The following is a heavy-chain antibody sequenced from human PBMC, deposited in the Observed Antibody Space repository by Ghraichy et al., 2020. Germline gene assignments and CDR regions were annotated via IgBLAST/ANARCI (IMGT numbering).Heavy chain of an antibody. Sequence: GESLNISCAGSGFTFSNYWMTWVRQAPGKGLEWVANIKQDGSEKYYVDSVKGRFTISRDNAENSLYLQMNSLRAEDTAVYYCARKGPSCSSNSCYGLDYWGQGTLVTVSS. CDR1: GFTFSNYW. V-gene: IGHV3-7*01. CDR2: IKQDGSEK. J-gene: IGHJ4*02. CDR3: ARKGPSCSSNSCYGLDY. D-gene: IGHD2-2*01.